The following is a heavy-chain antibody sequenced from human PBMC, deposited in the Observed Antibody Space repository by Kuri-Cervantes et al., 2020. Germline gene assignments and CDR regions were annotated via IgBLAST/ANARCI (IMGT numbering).Heavy chain of an antibody. V-gene: IGHV3-30-3*01. Sequence: GGSLRLSCAASGFTFSSYAMHWVRQAPGKGLEWVAVISHDGSIKYYADSVKGRFTISRDISKNTLYLQMNSLRAEDTAVYYCARDRPVGRIAAAPSGYYYGMDVWGQGTTVTVSS. D-gene: IGHD6-13*01. CDR2: ISHDGSIK. J-gene: IGHJ6*02. CDR3: ARDRPVGRIAAAPSGYYYGMDV. CDR1: GFTFSSYA.